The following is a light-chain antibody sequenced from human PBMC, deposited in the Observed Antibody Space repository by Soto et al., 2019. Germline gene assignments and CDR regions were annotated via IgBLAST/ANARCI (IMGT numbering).Light chain of an antibody. Sequence: EIVMTQSPATLSVSPGERATLSCRASQSVSSNLAWYHQKPGQPPRLLIYDASSRATGLPARFSGSGSGTDFTLSISSPQSEDFAVYFCQQYHDWLSFGGGTKVEIK. CDR3: QQYHDWLS. J-gene: IGKJ4*01. CDR1: QSVSSN. CDR2: DAS. V-gene: IGKV3-15*01.